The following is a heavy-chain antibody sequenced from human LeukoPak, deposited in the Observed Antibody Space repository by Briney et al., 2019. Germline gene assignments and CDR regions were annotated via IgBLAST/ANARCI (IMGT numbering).Heavy chain of an antibody. V-gene: IGHV3-30*02. Sequence: PGGSLRLSCAASGFTFSSYGMHWVRQAPGKGLEWVAFIRYDGSNKYYADSVKGRFTISRDNSKNTLYLQMNSLRAEDTAVYYCARLANRGQWLMSFDFDYWGQGTLSPSPQ. D-gene: IGHD6-19*01. CDR2: IRYDGSNK. J-gene: IGHJ4*02. CDR3: ARLANRGQWLMSFDFDY. CDR1: GFTFSSYG.